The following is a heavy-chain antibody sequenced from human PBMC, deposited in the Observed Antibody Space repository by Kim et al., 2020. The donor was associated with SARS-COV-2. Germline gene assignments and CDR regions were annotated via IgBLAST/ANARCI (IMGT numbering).Heavy chain of an antibody. Sequence: FYTPPLKSRLTISVDTSKNQVALKLGSVTAADTAVYYCARVATPGTDFDYWGQGTLVTVSS. V-gene: IGHV4-39*01. J-gene: IGHJ4*02. CDR3: ARVATPGTDFDY. D-gene: IGHD6-13*01.